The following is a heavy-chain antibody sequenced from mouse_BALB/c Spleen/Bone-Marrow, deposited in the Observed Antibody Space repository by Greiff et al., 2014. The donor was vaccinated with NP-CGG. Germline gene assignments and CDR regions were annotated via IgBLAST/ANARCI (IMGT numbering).Heavy chain of an antibody. V-gene: IGHV3-8*02. CDR1: GDSITRGY. CDR2: ITYSANT. CDR3: ATGYYFDY. Sequence: VQLQQSGPSLVKPSQTLSLTCSVTGDSITRGYWNWIRKFPGNKLEYMGYITYSANTYYNPPLKSRLSITRDTSKNQYYLQLNSVTTDDTATYYCATGYYFDYWGQGTTLTVSS. J-gene: IGHJ2*01. D-gene: IGHD4-1*01.